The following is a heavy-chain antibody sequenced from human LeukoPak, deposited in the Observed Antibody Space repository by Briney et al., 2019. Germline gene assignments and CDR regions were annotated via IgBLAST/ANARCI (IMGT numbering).Heavy chain of an antibody. V-gene: IGHV3-7*01. CDR3: ARDFGYDILTQPYYFDY. D-gene: IGHD3-9*01. J-gene: IGHJ4*02. Sequence: TGGSLRLSCAASGFTFSSYWMSWVRQAPGKGLEWVANIKQDGSEKYYVDSVKGRFTISRDNAKNSLYLQMNSLRAEDTAVYYCARDFGYDILTQPYYFDYWGQGTLVTVSS. CDR2: IKQDGSEK. CDR1: GFTFSSYW.